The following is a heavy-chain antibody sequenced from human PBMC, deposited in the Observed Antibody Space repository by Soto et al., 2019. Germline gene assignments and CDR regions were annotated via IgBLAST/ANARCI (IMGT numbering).Heavy chain of an antibody. Sequence: QVQLKQSGPGLVRPSGTLSLTCTVSGTSISSTFWWSWVRQSPGKGLEWIGEIYHTGITKYYPSLKSRVRMSTDKANNQYSLELMSLTAADTAVYDGANVAPRIVVVFDEFPTWGQGALVTVSS. V-gene: IGHV4-4*02. D-gene: IGHD2-21*01. CDR3: ANVAPRIVVVFDEFPT. CDR2: IYHTGIT. J-gene: IGHJ4*02. CDR1: GTSISSTFW.